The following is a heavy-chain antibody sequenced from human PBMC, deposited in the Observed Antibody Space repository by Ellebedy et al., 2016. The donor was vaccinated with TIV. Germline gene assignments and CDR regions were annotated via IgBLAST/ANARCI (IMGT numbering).Heavy chain of an antibody. CDR2: INHSGST. Sequence: SETLSLXXAVYGGSFSGYYWSWIRQPPGKGLEWIGEINHSGSTNYNPSLKSRVTISVDTSKNQFSLKLSSVTAADTAVYYCARGRWFGNWGQGTLVTVSS. V-gene: IGHV4-34*01. CDR3: ARGRWFGN. CDR1: GGSFSGYY. D-gene: IGHD3-10*01. J-gene: IGHJ4*02.